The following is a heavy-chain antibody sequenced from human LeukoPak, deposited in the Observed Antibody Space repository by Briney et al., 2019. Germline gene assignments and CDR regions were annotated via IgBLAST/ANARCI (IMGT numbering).Heavy chain of an antibody. V-gene: IGHV3-23*01. CDR3: AKVKWFGELLSHFDY. CDR1: GFTFSSYA. J-gene: IGHJ4*02. D-gene: IGHD3-10*01. CDR2: ISGSGGST. Sequence: GGSLRLSCAASGFTFSSYAMSWVRQAPGKGLEWVSAISGSGGSTYYADSVKGRLTISRDNSKNTLYLQMNSLRAEDTAVYYCAKVKWFGELLSHFDYWGQGTLVTVSS.